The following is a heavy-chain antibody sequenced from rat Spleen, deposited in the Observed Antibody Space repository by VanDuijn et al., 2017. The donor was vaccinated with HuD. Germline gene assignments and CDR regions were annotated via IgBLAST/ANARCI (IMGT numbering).Heavy chain of an antibody. CDR2: ISYDGSST. V-gene: IGHV5-20*01. D-gene: IGHD4-3*01. CDR3: TTEFGVRVMDA. CDR1: GFTFSDYY. Sequence: EVQLVESDGGLVQPGRSLKLSCAASGFTFSDYYMAWVRQAPMKGLEWVATISYDGSSTYYRDSVKGRFTISRDNAKSTLYLQMDSLRSEDTATYYCTTEFGVRVMDAWGQGASVTVSS. J-gene: IGHJ4*01.